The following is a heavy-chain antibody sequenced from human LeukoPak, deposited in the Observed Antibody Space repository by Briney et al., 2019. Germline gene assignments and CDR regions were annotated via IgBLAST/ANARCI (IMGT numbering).Heavy chain of an antibody. V-gene: IGHV4-39*07. CDR3: ARVRPGWFLDY. Sequence: SETLSLTCTVSGGSISSSSYYWGWIRQPPGKGLEWIGSIYYSGSTYYNPSLKSRVTISVDTSKNQFSLKLSSVTAADTAVHYCARVRPGWFLDYWGQGTLVTVSS. CDR2: IYYSGST. D-gene: IGHD2-15*01. J-gene: IGHJ4*02. CDR1: GGSISSSSYY.